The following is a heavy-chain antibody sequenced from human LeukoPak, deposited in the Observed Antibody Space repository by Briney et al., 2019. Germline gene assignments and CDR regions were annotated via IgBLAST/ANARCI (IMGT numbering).Heavy chain of an antibody. CDR3: AKAGIAVPATPEY. Sequence: GGSLRPSFAASGFTFSSYAMSWVRQAPGKGLEWGSVISGGVGGTYYSVSVKGRFIISRDSSQNTLHLQTNSLRAEDTAVYYCAKAGIAVPATPEYWGQGTLVTVPS. CDR1: GFTFSSYA. CDR2: ISGGVGGT. V-gene: IGHV3-23*01. J-gene: IGHJ4*02. D-gene: IGHD6-19*01.